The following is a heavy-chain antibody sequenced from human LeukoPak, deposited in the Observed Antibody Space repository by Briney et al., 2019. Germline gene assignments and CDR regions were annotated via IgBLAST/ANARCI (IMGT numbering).Heavy chain of an antibody. Sequence: GAPVKVSCKASGYTFTSYYIHWVRQAPGQGLEWMGIMNPSDGSTSYAQKFRGRVTMTRDTSTTTVYMEMSNLSSEDTAMYYCAKSRTTGSASSDYWGQGTLVTVSS. J-gene: IGHJ4*02. V-gene: IGHV1-46*01. D-gene: IGHD2-8*02. CDR1: GYTFTSYY. CDR3: AKSRTTGSASSDY. CDR2: MNPSDGST.